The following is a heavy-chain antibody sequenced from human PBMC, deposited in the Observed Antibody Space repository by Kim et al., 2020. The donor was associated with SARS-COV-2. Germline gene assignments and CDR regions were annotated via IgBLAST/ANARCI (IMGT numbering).Heavy chain of an antibody. CDR3: AREGIPYGVTIFGLGYAFDI. D-gene: IGHD3-9*01. V-gene: IGHV1-69*04. Sequence: SVKVSCKASGGTFSSYAISWVRQAPGQGLEWMGRIIPILGIANYAQKFQGRVTITADKSTSTAYMELSSLRSEDTAVYYCAREGIPYGVTIFGLGYAFDIWGQGTMVTVSS. J-gene: IGHJ3*02. CDR1: GGTFSSYA. CDR2: IIPILGIA.